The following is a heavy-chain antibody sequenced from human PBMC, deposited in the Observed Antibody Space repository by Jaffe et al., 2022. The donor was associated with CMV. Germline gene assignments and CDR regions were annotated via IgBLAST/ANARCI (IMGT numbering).Heavy chain of an antibody. J-gene: IGHJ4*02. CDR1: GFTFSSYE. V-gene: IGHV3-48*03. CDR3: ARGRDTYYDFWSGPKYDY. D-gene: IGHD3-3*01. Sequence: EVQLVESGGGLVQPGGSLRLSCAASGFTFSSYEMNWVRQAPGKGLEWVSYISSSGSTIYYADSVKGRFTISRDNAKNSLYLQMNSLRAEDTAVYYCARGRDTYYDFWSGPKYDYWGQGTLVTVSS. CDR2: ISSSGSTI.